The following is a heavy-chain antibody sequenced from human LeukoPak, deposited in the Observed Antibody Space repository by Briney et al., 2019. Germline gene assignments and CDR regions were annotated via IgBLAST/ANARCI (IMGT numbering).Heavy chain of an antibody. V-gene: IGHV4-4*09. Sequence: SETLSLTCTVSGGSISSYYWSWIRQPPGKGLEWIGYIYTSGSTNYNPSLKSRVTISVDTSKNQFSLKLSSVTAADMAVYYCARLRGSYCSGGSCYIDYWGQGTLVTVSS. CDR1: GGSISSYY. J-gene: IGHJ4*02. CDR2: IYTSGST. CDR3: ARLRGSYCSGGSCYIDY. D-gene: IGHD2-15*01.